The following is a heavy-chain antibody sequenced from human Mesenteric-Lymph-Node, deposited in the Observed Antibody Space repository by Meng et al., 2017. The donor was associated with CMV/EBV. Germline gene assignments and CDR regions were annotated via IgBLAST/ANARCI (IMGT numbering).Heavy chain of an antibody. D-gene: IGHD6-13*01. J-gene: IGHJ4*02. Sequence: QITLKKSGPTLVKPTQTLTLTCTFSGFSLSTSGVGVGWIRQPPGKALEWLALIYWDDDKRYSPSLKSRLTITKDTSKNQVVLTMTNMDPVDTATYYCAHSSGIAAAGPFYFDYWGQGTLVTVSS. CDR2: IYWDDDK. CDR3: AHSSGIAAAGPFYFDY. CDR1: GFSLSTSGVG. V-gene: IGHV2-5*02.